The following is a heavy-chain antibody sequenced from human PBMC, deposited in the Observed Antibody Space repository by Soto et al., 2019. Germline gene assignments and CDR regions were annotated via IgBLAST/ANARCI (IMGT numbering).Heavy chain of an antibody. Sequence: EAHLVESGGDLVQPGGSLRLSCAASGFMFSDSWMNWVRQAPGKGLEWVANIKPDGSETVYVDSVKGRFTISRDNAKKFLYLQMNSLRVDDTAVYYCASGIDPWGQGTLVTVSS. CDR3: ASGIDP. CDR1: GFMFSDSW. J-gene: IGHJ5*02. CDR2: IKPDGSET. V-gene: IGHV3-7*05.